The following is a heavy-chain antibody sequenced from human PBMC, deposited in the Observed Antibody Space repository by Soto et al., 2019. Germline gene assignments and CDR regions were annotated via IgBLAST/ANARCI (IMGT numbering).Heavy chain of an antibody. V-gene: IGHV1-18*01. CDR2: ISAFNGNT. D-gene: IGHD3-10*01. CDR1: GYMFRSYG. J-gene: IGHJ4*02. Sequence: QVQLVQSGAEVKRPGASVKVSCKASGYMFRSYGISWVRQAPGQGLEWMGWISAFNGNTNYPQNLQGRVTMTTDTSTSTAYMELTTLRSDDSAMYYCVRDGGYGAGSYFDYWGQGTLVTVSS. CDR3: VRDGGYGAGSYFDY.